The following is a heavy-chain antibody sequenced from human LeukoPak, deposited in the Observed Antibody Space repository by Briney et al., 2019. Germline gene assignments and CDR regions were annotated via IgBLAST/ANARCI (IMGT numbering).Heavy chain of an antibody. Sequence: GGSLRLSCAASGFTFSSFGMHWVRQAPGKGLEWVAVIWYDGSNKYYTDSVKGRFTISRDNSKNTLYLQMNSLRAEDTAVYYCASNSFGSYYDFWSGSTYWGQGTLVTVSS. CDR3: ASNSFGSYYDFWSGSTY. D-gene: IGHD3-3*01. CDR1: GFTFSSFG. J-gene: IGHJ4*02. V-gene: IGHV3-33*01. CDR2: IWYDGSNK.